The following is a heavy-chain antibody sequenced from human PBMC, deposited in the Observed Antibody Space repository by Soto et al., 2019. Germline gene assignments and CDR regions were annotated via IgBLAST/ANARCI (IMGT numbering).Heavy chain of an antibody. V-gene: IGHV3-30*18. CDR3: AQETQALPLDY. CDR1: GFTFSTYG. CDR2: ISYDGTNK. Sequence: QVQLVESGGGVVQPGGSLRLSCAASGFTFSTYGMHWVRQAPGKGLEWVALISYDGTNKQFADSVEGRVTISRDNFQNQLPLLISSLRPEDRAVGYGAQETQALPLDYWGQGTLVTVSS. J-gene: IGHJ4*02.